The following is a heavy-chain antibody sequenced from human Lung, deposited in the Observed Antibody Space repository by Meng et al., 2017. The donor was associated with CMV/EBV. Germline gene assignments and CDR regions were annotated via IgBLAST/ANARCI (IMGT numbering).Heavy chain of an antibody. Sequence: SGPTLVXPTQTLTLTCTFSGFSLSTSGMRVSWIRQPPGKALEWPARIDWDDDKFYSTSLKTRLTISKDTSKNQVVLTMTNMDPVDTATYYCARDAAGYSIFDPWGQGTLVTVSS. J-gene: IGHJ5*02. CDR2: IDWDDDK. CDR1: GFSLSTSGMR. V-gene: IGHV2-70D*14. D-gene: IGHD6-13*01. CDR3: ARDAAGYSIFDP.